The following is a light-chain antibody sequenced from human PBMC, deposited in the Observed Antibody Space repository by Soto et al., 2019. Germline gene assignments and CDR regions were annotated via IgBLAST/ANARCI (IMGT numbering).Light chain of an antibody. J-gene: IGKJ4*01. CDR1: QSISSY. CDR2: AAS. V-gene: IGKV1-39*01. Sequence: IQMTQSPSSLSASVGDIVTITCRASQSISSYLNWYQQKPGKAPKLLIYAASSLQSGVPSRFSGSGSGTDFNLTISCLHSEDFATYYCQQYYSYPLTFGGGTKVDIK. CDR3: QQYYSYPLT.